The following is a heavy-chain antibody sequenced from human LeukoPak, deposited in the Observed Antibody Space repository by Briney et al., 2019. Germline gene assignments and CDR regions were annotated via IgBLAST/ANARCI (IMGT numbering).Heavy chain of an antibody. V-gene: IGHV1-18*01. CDR3: QKTAYEILTGYFQPNWFDP. D-gene: IGHD3-9*01. CDR2: ISGYNGKT. J-gene: IGHJ5*02. Sequence: ASVKVSCKASGYTFTHYGISWVRQAPGHVLEWMGWISGYNGKTKYAQKLQGRVTMTTDTSTSTAYMELRSLRSDDTVFFFKQKTAYEILTGYFQPNWFDPWGQGTLVIVSS. CDR1: GYTFTHYG.